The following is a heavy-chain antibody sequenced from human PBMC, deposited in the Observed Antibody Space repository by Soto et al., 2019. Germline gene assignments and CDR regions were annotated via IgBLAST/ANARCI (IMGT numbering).Heavy chain of an antibody. D-gene: IGHD1-26*01. CDR3: ARDRDGGTYTYFDN. V-gene: IGHV3-30*03. J-gene: IGHJ4*02. CDR1: GFIFSAFG. CDR2: LSHDGSNK. Sequence: GGSLRLSCAASGFIFSAFGIHWVRQAPGKGLEWVAFLSHDGSNKYYADSVRGRFTISRDNSKNTVYLQMNSLRPDDTAVYYCARDRDGGTYTYFDNWGQGTRVTVSS.